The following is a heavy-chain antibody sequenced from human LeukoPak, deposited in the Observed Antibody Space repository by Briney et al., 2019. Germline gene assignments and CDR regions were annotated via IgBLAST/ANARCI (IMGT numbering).Heavy chain of an antibody. Sequence: SETLSLTCTVSGDSISGHYWSWIRQPPGKGLEWIGYIFYSGNTNYNSSLKSRATISVDTSKNQFSLNLRSVTAADTAVYYCARGLVSSGSRYDYWGQGTLVTVSS. CDR3: ARGLVSSGSRYDY. CDR2: IFYSGNT. D-gene: IGHD2-15*01. V-gene: IGHV4-59*11. J-gene: IGHJ4*02. CDR1: GDSISGHY.